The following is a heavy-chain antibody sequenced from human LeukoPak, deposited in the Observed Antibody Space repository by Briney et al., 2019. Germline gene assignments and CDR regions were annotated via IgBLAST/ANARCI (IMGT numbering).Heavy chain of an antibody. CDR1: GGSISSSSYY. CDR3: ARLTRGYSYGYHY. J-gene: IGHJ4*02. Sequence: PSETLSLTCTVSGGSISSSSYYWGWIRQPPGKGLEWIGSIYYSGSTYYNPSLKSRVTISVDTSKNQFSLKLSSVTAADTAVYYCARLTRGYSYGYHYWGQGTLVTVSS. D-gene: IGHD5-18*01. V-gene: IGHV4-39*01. CDR2: IYYSGST.